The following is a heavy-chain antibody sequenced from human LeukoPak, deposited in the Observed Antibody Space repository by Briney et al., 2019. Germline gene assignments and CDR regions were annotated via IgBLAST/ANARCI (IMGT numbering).Heavy chain of an antibody. D-gene: IGHD6-13*01. J-gene: IGHJ4*02. Sequence: GGSLRLSCAASGFTFSSYAMHWVRQAPGKGLEWVAVISYDGSNKYYADSVKGRFTISRDNSKNTLYLQMNSLRAEDTAVYYCARDDGAAVDLSDYWGQGTLVTVSS. CDR1: GFTFSSYA. CDR2: ISYDGSNK. CDR3: ARDDGAAVDLSDY. V-gene: IGHV3-30-3*01.